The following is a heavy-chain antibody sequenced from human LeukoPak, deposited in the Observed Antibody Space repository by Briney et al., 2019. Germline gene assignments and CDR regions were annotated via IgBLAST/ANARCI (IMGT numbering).Heavy chain of an antibody. CDR3: ARAVYGSGGPMSLGVDY. CDR2: IYYSGST. V-gene: IGHV4-59*01. D-gene: IGHD3-10*01. Sequence: PSATLSLTCTVSGRSISRYYWSWIRHTPGKGPEWIGYIYYSGSTNSTPSLKSRVTLSVDTPKKHCSPKLSSVTAADTAVYYCARAVYGSGGPMSLGVDYWGQGTLVTVSS. J-gene: IGHJ4*02. CDR1: GRSISRYY.